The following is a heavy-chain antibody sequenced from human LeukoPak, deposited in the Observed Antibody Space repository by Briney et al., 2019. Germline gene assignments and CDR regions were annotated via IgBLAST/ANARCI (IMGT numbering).Heavy chain of an antibody. CDR1: GYTFTSYD. Sequence: GASVKVSCKASGYTFTSYDINWVRQATGQGLEWMGWMNPNSGNTGYAQKFHGRVTMTRNTSISTAYMELSSLRSEDTAVYYCARGRPTGTTFWFDPWGQGTLVTVSS. V-gene: IGHV1-8*01. D-gene: IGHD1-1*01. CDR3: ARGRPTGTTFWFDP. CDR2: MNPNSGNT. J-gene: IGHJ5*02.